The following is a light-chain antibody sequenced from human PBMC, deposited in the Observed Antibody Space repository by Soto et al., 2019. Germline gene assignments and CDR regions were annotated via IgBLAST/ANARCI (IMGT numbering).Light chain of an antibody. CDR3: QQYDNLPSWT. J-gene: IGKJ1*01. Sequence: DIQLTHYQSSLSASLLERIPIXFQASQDISNYLNWYQRKPGKAPKLLIYDASNLETGVPSRFSGSGSGTDFTFTISSLQPEDIATYYCQQYDNLPSWTFGQGTKVDIK. V-gene: IGKV1-33*01. CDR1: QDISNY. CDR2: DAS.